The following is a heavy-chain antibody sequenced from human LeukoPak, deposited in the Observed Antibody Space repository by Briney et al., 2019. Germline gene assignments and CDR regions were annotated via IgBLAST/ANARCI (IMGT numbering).Heavy chain of an antibody. D-gene: IGHD1-26*01. CDR3: ARDGLGWELLTFDY. CDR1: GFTFSSYG. V-gene: IGHV3-30*03. J-gene: IGHJ4*02. CDR2: ISYDGSNK. Sequence: GGSLRLSCAASGFTFSSYGMHWVRQAPGKGLEWVAVISYDGSNKYYADSVKGRFTISRDNSKNTLYLQMNSLRAEDTAVYYCARDGLGWELLTFDYWGQGTLVTVSS.